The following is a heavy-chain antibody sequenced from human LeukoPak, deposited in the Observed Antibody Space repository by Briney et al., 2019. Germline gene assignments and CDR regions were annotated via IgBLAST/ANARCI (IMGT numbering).Heavy chain of an antibody. J-gene: IGHJ4*02. CDR3: ASCIQGYFDY. CDR2: IYPGDSDT. V-gene: IGHV5-51*01. CDR1: GYTFTRYW. Sequence: GESLKISCEGSGYTFTRYWIGWVRQMPGKGLEWMGIIYPGDSDTRYSPSFQGQVSISADKSISTAYLQWSSLKASDTAMYYCASCIQGYFDYWGQGTLVTVSS.